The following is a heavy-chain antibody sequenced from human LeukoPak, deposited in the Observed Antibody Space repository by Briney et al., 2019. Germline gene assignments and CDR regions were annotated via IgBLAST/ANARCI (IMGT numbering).Heavy chain of an antibody. CDR2: IYYSGST. Sequence: TSETLSLTCTVSGGSISSYYWSWIRQPPGKGLEWIGYIYYSGSTNYNPSLKSRVTISVDTSKNQFSLKLSSVTAADTAVYYCARDNPDIVVVPAAIGQLAYYYYYMDVWGKGTTVTISS. V-gene: IGHV4-59*12. J-gene: IGHJ6*03. CDR1: GGSISSYY. D-gene: IGHD2-2*01. CDR3: ARDNPDIVVVPAAIGQLAYYYYYMDV.